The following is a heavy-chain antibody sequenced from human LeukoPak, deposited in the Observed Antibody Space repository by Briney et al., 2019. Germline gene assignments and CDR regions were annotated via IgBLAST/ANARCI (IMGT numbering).Heavy chain of an antibody. CDR3: ARVGLLDSWFDP. Sequence: GASVKVSCKASGYTFTSYYMHWVRQAPGQGLEWMGWISAYNGNTNYAQKLQGRVTMTTDTSTSTAYMELRSLRSDDTAVYYCARVGLLDSWFDPWGQGTLVTVSS. V-gene: IGHV1-18*04. CDR1: GYTFTSYY. CDR2: ISAYNGNT. J-gene: IGHJ5*02. D-gene: IGHD2-21*01.